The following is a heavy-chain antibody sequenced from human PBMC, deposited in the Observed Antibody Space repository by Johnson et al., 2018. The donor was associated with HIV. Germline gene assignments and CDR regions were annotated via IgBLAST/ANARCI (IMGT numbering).Heavy chain of an antibody. CDR1: GFTFNDYG. V-gene: IGHV3-33*08. Sequence: QVQLVESGGGVVRPGGSLRLSCEGSGFTFNDYGMSWVRQAPGKGLEWVAVIWYDGSNQYYADSVKGRFTISRDNSKNTLYLQMNSLRAEDTAVYYCGNSRVEARYSSGWGRLVKPDDAFDIWGQGTMVTVSS. D-gene: IGHD6-19*01. CDR3: GNSRVEARYSSGWGRLVKPDDAFDI. CDR2: IWYDGSNQ. J-gene: IGHJ3*02.